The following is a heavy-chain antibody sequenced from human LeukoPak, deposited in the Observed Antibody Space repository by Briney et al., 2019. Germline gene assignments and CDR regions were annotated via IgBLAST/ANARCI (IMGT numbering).Heavy chain of an antibody. CDR2: IRSKAYGGTT. Sequence: GGSLRLSCTASGFTFGDYAMSWFRQAPGKGLEWVGFIRSKAYGGTTEYAASVKGRFTISRDDSKSIAYLQMNSLKTEDTAVYYCARDRYSGSYWGYFDYWGQGTLVTVSS. D-gene: IGHD1-26*01. CDR1: GFTFGDYA. V-gene: IGHV3-49*03. J-gene: IGHJ4*02. CDR3: ARDRYSGSYWGYFDY.